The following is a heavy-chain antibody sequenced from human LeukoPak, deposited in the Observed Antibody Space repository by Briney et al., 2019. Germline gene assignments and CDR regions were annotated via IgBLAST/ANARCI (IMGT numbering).Heavy chain of an antibody. CDR3: ARVEQQLVLDY. V-gene: IGHV4-59*01. Sequence: PSETLSLTCTVSGGSISSYYWSWIRQPPGKGLEWIGYIYYSGSTNYNPSLKSRVTISVDTSMNQFSLKLSSVTAADTAVYYCARVEQQLVLDYWGQGTLVTVSS. CDR2: IYYSGST. J-gene: IGHJ4*02. CDR1: GGSISSYY. D-gene: IGHD6-13*01.